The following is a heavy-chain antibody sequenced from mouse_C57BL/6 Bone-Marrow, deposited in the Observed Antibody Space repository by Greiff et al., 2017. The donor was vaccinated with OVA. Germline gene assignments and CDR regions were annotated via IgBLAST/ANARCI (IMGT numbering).Heavy chain of an antibody. CDR2: IYPRDGST. CDR3: ARNAWFAY. V-gene: IGHV1-85*01. CDR1: GYTFTSYD. Sequence: VQVVESGPELVKPGASVKLSCKASGYTFTSYDINWVKQRPGQGLEWIGWIYPRDGSTKYNEKFKGKATLTVDTSSSTAYMELHSLTSEDSAVYFCARNAWFAYWGQGTLVTVSA. J-gene: IGHJ3*01.